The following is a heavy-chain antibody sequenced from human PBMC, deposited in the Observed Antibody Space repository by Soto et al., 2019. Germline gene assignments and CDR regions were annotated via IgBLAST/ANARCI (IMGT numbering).Heavy chain of an antibody. CDR3: SKWGGYGEQ. V-gene: IGHV3-23*01. Sequence: EVQLLESGGGLVQPGGSLRLSCAASGFTFSTNSMPWVRQAPGKGLEWVCGISGGGDSTNYADSVKGRFTISRDKSKNMVYLQRNSVRGDGAGGYVCSKWGGYGEQWGEGSLVTVSS. CDR2: ISGGGDST. CDR1: GFTFSTNS. J-gene: IGHJ4*02. D-gene: IGHD5-12*01.